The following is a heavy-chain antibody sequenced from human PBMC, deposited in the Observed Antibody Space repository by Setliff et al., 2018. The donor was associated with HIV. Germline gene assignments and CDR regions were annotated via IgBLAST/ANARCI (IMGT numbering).Heavy chain of an antibody. CDR3: AKGSCSGCYLSDY. CDR2: INAGDDNT. V-gene: IGHV1-3*01. Sequence: ASVKVSCKAFGYTFSTNAIHWVRQAPGQRLEWMGYINAGDDNTRYSEKFQGRVTITRDTSANTAYMELSSLRSEDTAVYYCAKGSCSGCYLSDYWGLGTLVTVSS. CDR1: GYTFSTNA. J-gene: IGHJ4*02. D-gene: IGHD6-19*01.